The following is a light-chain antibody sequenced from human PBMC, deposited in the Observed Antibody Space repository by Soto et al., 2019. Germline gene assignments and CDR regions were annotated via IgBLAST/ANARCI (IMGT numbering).Light chain of an antibody. CDR3: QVWDSFLSHYV. CDR1: DIGRKS. J-gene: IGLJ1*01. Sequence: SYELTQPPSVSVAPGQTATITCGGDDIGRKSVHWYQQKPGQAPILVVHDDGDRPSGIPERFSGSNSGNTATVTINRVEPGDEADYYCQVWDSFLSHYVFGIGTKVTVL. V-gene: IGLV3-21*02. CDR2: DDG.